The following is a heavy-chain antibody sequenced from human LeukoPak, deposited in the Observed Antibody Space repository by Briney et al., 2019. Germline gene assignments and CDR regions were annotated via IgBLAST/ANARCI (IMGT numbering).Heavy chain of an antibody. J-gene: IGHJ4*02. CDR1: GGSFSGYY. V-gene: IGHV4-34*01. D-gene: IGHD2-15*01. Sequence: SETLSLTCAVYGGSFSGYYWSWIRQPPGKGLECIGNMCYSGSTYYNPSLKSRVTISVDTSKNQFSLKLSSVTAADTAVYYCAGIYCSGGSCYLRYWGQGTLVTVSS. CDR2: MCYSGST. CDR3: AGIYCSGGSCYLRY.